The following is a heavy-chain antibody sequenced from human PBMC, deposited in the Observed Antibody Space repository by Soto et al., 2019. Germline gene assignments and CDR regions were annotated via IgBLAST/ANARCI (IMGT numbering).Heavy chain of an antibody. CDR3: ARDGAPYSSSWYPAFDI. J-gene: IGHJ3*02. CDR1: GGTFSSYA. V-gene: IGHV1-69*13. Sequence: ASVKVSCKASGGTFSSYAISWVRQAPGQGLEWMGGIIPIFGTANYAQKFQGRVTITADESTSTAYMELSSLRSEDTAVYYCARDGAPYSSSWYPAFDIWGQGTMVTVSS. CDR2: IIPIFGTA. D-gene: IGHD6-13*01.